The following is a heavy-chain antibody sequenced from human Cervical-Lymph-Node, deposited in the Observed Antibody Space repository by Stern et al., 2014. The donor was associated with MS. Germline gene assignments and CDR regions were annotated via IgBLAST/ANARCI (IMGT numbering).Heavy chain of an antibody. D-gene: IGHD6-6*01. CDR1: GASVGSGGYY. V-gene: IGHV4-31*03. Sequence: QLQLQESGPGLVKPSQTLSLTCTVSGASVGSGGYYWSWIRQHPGKGLEWIGYVHNRGYTQYNPSLRRRLTISVDTSKNQFSLSLTSVTAADTAVYYCARVSPYSSSSPFDYWGQGTLVTVSS. CDR3: ARVSPYSSSSPFDY. CDR2: VHNRGYT. J-gene: IGHJ4*02.